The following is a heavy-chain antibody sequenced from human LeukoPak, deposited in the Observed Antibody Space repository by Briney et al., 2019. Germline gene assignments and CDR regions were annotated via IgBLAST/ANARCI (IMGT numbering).Heavy chain of an antibody. D-gene: IGHD5-12*01. CDR2: IYYSGST. J-gene: IGHJ5*02. CDR3: ARVSGYSQNWFDP. CDR1: GGSISSYY. V-gene: IGHV4-59*01. Sequence: SETLSLTCAVSGGSISSYYWSWIRQPPGKGLEWIGYIYYSGSTNYNPSLKSRVTISVDTSKNQFSLKMSSVTAADTAVYYCARVSGYSQNWFDPWGQGTLVTVSS.